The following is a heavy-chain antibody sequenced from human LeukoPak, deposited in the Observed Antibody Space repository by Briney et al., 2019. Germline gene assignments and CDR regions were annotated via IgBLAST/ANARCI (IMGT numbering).Heavy chain of an antibody. D-gene: IGHD3-9*01. CDR1: GLLFSNYA. V-gene: IGHV3-23*01. CDR2: ITCNGVTT. CDR3: AKWGDYDGLTGYYDSDC. J-gene: IGHJ4*02. Sequence: GGSLRLSCAASGLLFSNYAMSWVRQAPGKGLELVSAITCNGVTTWYGDLVKGHFTISTDNSKNTMYLQMSSLGAEDTAVYYCAKWGDYDGLTGYYDSDCWGQGTLVTVSS.